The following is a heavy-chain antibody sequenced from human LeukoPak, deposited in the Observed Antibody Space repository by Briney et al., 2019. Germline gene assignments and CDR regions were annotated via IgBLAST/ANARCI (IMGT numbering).Heavy chain of an antibody. V-gene: IGHV1-3*03. CDR1: GGTFSSYA. Sequence: ASVKVSCKASGGTFSSYAIGWVRQAPGQGLEWMGWINAGNGNTKYSQEFQGRVTITRDTSASTAYMELSSLRSEDMAVYYCARDGCSGGSCLKRYYYYMDVWGKGTTVTVSS. CDR3: ARDGCSGGSCLKRYYYYMDV. D-gene: IGHD2-15*01. CDR2: INAGNGNT. J-gene: IGHJ6*03.